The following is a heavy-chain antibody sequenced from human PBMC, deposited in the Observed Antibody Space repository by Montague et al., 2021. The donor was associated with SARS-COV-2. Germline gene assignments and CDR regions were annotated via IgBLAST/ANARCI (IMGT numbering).Heavy chain of an antibody. CDR3: ARVGRQELVRLSGMDV. CDR1: GGSISSSSYY. D-gene: IGHD6-13*01. Sequence: SETLSLTCTVSGGSISSSSYYWGWIRQPPGKGLEWIGSIYYSGSTYYNPSLKSRVTISVDTSNNQFSLKLSSVTAADTAVYYCARVGRQELVRLSGMDVGGQGTTVTVSS. J-gene: IGHJ6*02. V-gene: IGHV4-39*07. CDR2: IYYSGST.